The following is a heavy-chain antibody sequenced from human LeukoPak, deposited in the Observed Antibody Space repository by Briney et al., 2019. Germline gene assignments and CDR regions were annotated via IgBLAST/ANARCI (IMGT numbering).Heavy chain of an antibody. D-gene: IGHD3-3*01. J-gene: IGHJ3*02. V-gene: IGHV4-59*01. CDR1: GGSISSYY. CDR3: ARVTADFWSGYYSAFDI. Sequence: SETLSLTCTVSGGSISSYYWSWIRQPPGKGLEWIGYIYYSGSTNYNPSLKSRVTISVDTSKNQFSLKLSSVTAADTAVYYCARVTADFWSGYYSAFDIWGQGTMVTVSS. CDR2: IYYSGST.